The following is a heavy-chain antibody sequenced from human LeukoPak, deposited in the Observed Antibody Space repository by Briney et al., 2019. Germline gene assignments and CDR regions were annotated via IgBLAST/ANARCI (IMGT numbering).Heavy chain of an antibody. CDR1: GYTFTSYA. D-gene: IGHD6-13*01. J-gene: IGHJ5*02. V-gene: IGHV1-18*01. Sequence: ASVKVSCKASGYTFTSYAMNWVRQAPGQGLEWMGWISAYNGNTNYAQKLQGRVTMTTDTSTSTAYMELRSLRSDDTAVYYCARDAVAIAAANWFDPWGQGTLVTVSS. CDR3: ARDAVAIAAANWFDP. CDR2: ISAYNGNT.